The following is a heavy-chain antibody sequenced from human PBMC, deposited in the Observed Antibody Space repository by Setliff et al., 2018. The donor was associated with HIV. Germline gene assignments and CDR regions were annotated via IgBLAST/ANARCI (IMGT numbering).Heavy chain of an antibody. CDR2: IWFDGTNT. CDR3: ARMGGRVDMTTATTFGYFQD. J-gene: IGHJ1*01. CDR1: GFTFRSYG. V-gene: IGHV3-33*01. Sequence: PGGSLRLSCAASGFTFRSYGMHWVRQAPGKGLEWVAVIWFDGTNTYYADSVKGRFTISRDNAKNSLYLQMNSLRAEDTALYYCARMGGRVDMTTATTFGYFQDWGQGTLVTVSS. D-gene: IGHD4-17*01.